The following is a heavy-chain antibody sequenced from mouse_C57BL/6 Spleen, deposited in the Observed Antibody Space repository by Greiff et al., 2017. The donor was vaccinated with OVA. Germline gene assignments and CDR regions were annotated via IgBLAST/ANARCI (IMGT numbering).Heavy chain of an antibody. V-gene: IGHV1-55*01. CDR2: IYPGSGST. Sequence: VQLQQPGAELVKPGASVKMSCKASGYTFTSYWITWVKQRPGQGLEWIGDIYPGSGSTNYNEKLKSKATLTVDTSSSTAYMQLSSLTSDDSAVYYCARKGADSFDYWGQGTTLTVSS. CDR1: GYTFTSYW. CDR3: ARKGADSFDY. J-gene: IGHJ2*01.